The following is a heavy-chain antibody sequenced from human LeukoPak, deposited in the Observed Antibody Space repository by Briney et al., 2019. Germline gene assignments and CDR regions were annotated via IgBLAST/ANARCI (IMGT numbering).Heavy chain of an antibody. D-gene: IGHD5/OR15-5a*01. Sequence: GGSLRLSCAASGFGFSDYEMHWVRQAPGKGPEWVSHISTGRSTMNYADSVKGRFTISRDNGKNSVYLQMNSLKDEDTAVYYCAGGVYGYNAFDYWGQGTLVRVSS. CDR2: ISTGRSTM. CDR3: AGGVYGYNAFDY. CDR1: GFGFSDYE. J-gene: IGHJ4*02. V-gene: IGHV3-48*02.